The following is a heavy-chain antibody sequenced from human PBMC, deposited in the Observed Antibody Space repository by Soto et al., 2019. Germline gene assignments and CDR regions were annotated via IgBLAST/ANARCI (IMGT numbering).Heavy chain of an antibody. V-gene: IGHV3-74*01. CDR1: GFTFTSFW. CDR3: ARGAGGKYYRDH. J-gene: IGHJ4*02. Sequence: DVQLVESGGGLVQPGGSLRLSCAASGFTFTSFWMHWVRQAPGKGLVWLSRSNCDGSRTTYADSVKGRFTISRDNAKNTVYLDMNSLRAEETAVYYCARGAGGKYYRDHWGQGTLVTVSS. D-gene: IGHD4-17*01. CDR2: SNCDGSRT.